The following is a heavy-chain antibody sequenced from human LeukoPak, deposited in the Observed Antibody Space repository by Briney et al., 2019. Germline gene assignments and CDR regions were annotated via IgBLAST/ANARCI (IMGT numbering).Heavy chain of an antibody. CDR2: ISGSGGST. CDR1: GFTFSSHP. Sequence: GGSLRLSCAASGFTFSSHPMSWVRQAPGKGLEWVSAISGSGGSTYYADSVKGRFTISRDNSKNTLCLQMNSLRAEDTAVYYCAKEYGSSSWIDYWGQGTLVTVSS. CDR3: AKEYGSSSWIDY. V-gene: IGHV3-23*01. D-gene: IGHD6-13*01. J-gene: IGHJ4*02.